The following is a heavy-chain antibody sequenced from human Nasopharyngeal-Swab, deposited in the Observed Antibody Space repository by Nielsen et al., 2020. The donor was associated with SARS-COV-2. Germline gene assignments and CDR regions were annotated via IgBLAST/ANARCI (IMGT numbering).Heavy chain of an antibody. D-gene: IGHD3-16*01. CDR2: IWYDGSNK. V-gene: IGHV3-33*01. CDR3: ARDCMITFGGVPNWFDP. J-gene: IGHJ5*02. Sequence: GGSLRLSCAASGFTFSSYGMHWVRQAPGKGLEWVAVIWYDGSNKYYADSVKGRFTISRDNSKNTLYLQMNSLRAEDTAVYYCARDCMITFGGVPNWFDPWGQGTLVTVSS. CDR1: GFTFSSYG.